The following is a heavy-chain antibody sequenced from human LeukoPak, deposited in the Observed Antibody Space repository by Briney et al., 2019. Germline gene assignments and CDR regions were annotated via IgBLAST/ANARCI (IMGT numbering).Heavy chain of an antibody. CDR1: GFTFSDYY. Sequence: PGGSLRLSCAASGFTFSDYYMNWIRQAPGKGLEWVPGISGSGGSTYYADSVKGRFTISRDNSKNTLYLQMNSLRAEDTAVYYCAKDLSDHDYGDYLGGDYWGQGTLVTVSS. CDR2: ISGSGGST. D-gene: IGHD4-17*01. V-gene: IGHV3-23*01. J-gene: IGHJ4*02. CDR3: AKDLSDHDYGDYLGGDY.